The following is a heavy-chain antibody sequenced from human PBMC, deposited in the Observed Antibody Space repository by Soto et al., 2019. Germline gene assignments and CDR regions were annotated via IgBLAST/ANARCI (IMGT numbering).Heavy chain of an antibody. D-gene: IGHD6-13*01. V-gene: IGHV3-30*18. CDR3: AKEGLAAGTTSWFDP. CDR2: ISYDGSNK. J-gene: IGHJ5*02. Sequence: VAVISYDGSNKYYADSVKGRFTISRDNSKNTLYLQMNSLRAEDTAVYYCAKEGLAAGTTSWFDPWGQGTLVTVSS.